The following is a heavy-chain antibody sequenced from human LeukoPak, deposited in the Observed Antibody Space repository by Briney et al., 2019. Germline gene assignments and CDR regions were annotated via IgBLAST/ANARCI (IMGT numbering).Heavy chain of an antibody. CDR3: ARVGIVVVPAAMRGAFDI. J-gene: IGHJ3*02. CDR1: GFTFRNYE. V-gene: IGHV3-21*01. CDR2: ISSSSSYI. Sequence: GGSLRLSCAASGFTFRNYEMNWVRQAPGKGLEWVSSISSSSSYIYYADSVKGRFTISRDNAKNSLYLQMNSLRAEDTAVYYCARVGIVVVPAAMRGAFDIWGQGTMVTVSS. D-gene: IGHD2-2*01.